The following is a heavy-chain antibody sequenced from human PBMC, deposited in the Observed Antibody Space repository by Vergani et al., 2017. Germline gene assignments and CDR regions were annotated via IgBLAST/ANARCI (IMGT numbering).Heavy chain of an antibody. J-gene: IGHJ4*02. CDR1: GGTFSSYT. CDR3: ARAKAEYYYDSSGYTLDY. D-gene: IGHD3-22*01. Sequence: QVQLVQSGAEVKKPGSSVKVSCKASGGTFSSYTISWVRQAPGQGLEWMGRIIPILGIANYAQKFQGRVTITADKSTSTAYMGLSSLRSEDTAVYYCARAKAEYYYDSSGYTLDYWGQGTLVTVSS. V-gene: IGHV1-69*02. CDR2: IIPILGIA.